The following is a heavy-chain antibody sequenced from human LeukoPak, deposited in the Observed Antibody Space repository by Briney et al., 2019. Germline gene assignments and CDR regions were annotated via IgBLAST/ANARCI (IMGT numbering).Heavy chain of an antibody. D-gene: IGHD6-13*01. J-gene: IGHJ5*02. CDR1: GYTFTGYY. V-gene: IGHV1-2*06. CDR3: ARDRLWGIAAAGRLWFDP. CDR2: INPNSGGT. Sequence: ASVKVSCKASGYTFTGYYMHGVPQAPGQGLEWMGRINPNSGGTNYAQKFQGRVTMTRDTSISTAYMELSRLRSDDTAVYYCARDRLWGIAAAGRLWFDPWGQGTLVTVSS.